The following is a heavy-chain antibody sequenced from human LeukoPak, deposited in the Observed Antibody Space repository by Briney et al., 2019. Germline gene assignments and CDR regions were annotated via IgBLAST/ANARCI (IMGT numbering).Heavy chain of an antibody. V-gene: IGHV3-23*01. CDR2: ISEDGRT. J-gene: IGHJ5*02. CDR1: GFTLSSYV. Sequence: GGSLRLSREASGFTLSSYVMIWVRRAPGRGLQWVSVISEDGRTYYADSVKGRFTISRDNAKNTLYLQMNSLRAEDTAVYYCAKRLQRYNWFDPWGQGTLVTVSS. D-gene: IGHD4-11*01. CDR3: AKRLQRYNWFDP.